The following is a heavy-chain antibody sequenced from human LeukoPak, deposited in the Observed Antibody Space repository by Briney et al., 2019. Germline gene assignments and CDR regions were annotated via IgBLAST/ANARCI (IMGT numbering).Heavy chain of an antibody. CDR3: AREGYSSSDLDY. CDR1: GYIFNSYF. D-gene: IGHD6-13*01. Sequence: ASVKVSCKASGYIFNSYFLHWVRHAPGQGLEWMGIINPDDGSTTYAQNFQGRVTMTRDMSTNTVYMDLSSLRSEDTAVYYCAREGYSSSDLDYWGQGTLVTVSS. J-gene: IGHJ4*02. V-gene: IGHV1-46*02. CDR2: INPDDGST.